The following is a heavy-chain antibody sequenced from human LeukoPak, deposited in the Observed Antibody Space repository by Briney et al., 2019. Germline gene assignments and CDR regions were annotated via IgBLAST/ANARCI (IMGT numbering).Heavy chain of an antibody. Sequence: SVKVSCEASGGTFSGYAISWVRQAPGQGLEWMGGIIPIFGTANYAQKFQGRVTITADESTSTAYMELSSLRSEDTAVYYCARYDYYGSGSYSFDPWGQGTLVTVSS. J-gene: IGHJ5*02. CDR3: ARYDYYGSGSYSFDP. D-gene: IGHD3-10*01. CDR2: IIPIFGTA. CDR1: GGTFSGYA. V-gene: IGHV1-69*01.